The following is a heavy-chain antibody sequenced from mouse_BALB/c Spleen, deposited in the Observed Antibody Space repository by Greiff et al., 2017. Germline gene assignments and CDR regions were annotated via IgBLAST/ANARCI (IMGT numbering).Heavy chain of an antibody. CDR3: ARNHRYERYYAMDY. J-gene: IGHJ4*01. V-gene: IGHV2-2*02. CDR1: GFSLTSYG. Sequence: VKLMESGPGLVQPSQSLSITCTVSGFSLTSYGVHWVRQSPGKGLEWLGVIWSGRSTDYNAAFISRLSISKDNSKSQVFFKMNSLQANDTAIYYCARNHRYERYYAMDYWGQGTSVTVSS. D-gene: IGHD2-14*01. CDR2: IWSGRST.